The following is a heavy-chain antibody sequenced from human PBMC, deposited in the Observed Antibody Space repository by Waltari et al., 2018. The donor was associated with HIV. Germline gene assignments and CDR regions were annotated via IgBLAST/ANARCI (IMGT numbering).Heavy chain of an antibody. CDR2: FDPQHGET. V-gene: IGHV1-24*01. J-gene: IGHJ3*01. Sequence: QVQLVQSGAEVKKPGASVKVSCKVSDYTFTELTIQWVRQAPGKGLEWRGSFDPQHGETIYAEEFQGRVSRTGDTSANTASMELRSLRSGDTAVYYCATDAGDLRFGAFDVWGQGTVVTVSS. CDR1: DYTFTELT. CDR3: ATDAGDLRFGAFDV. D-gene: IGHD3-10*01.